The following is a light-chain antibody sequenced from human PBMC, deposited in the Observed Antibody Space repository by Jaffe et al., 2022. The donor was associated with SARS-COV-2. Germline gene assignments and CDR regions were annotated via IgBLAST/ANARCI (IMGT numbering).Light chain of an antibody. CDR1: SASVSSSHT. CDR2: RTN. CDR3: VLFMGSGIWV. Sequence: QTAVTQEPSVSVAPGGTVTLTCGLTSASVSSSHTPGWYQQTPGQTPRTLISRTNSRSSGVPDRFSGSILGNKAALTITGAQADDESDYYCVLFMGSGIWVFGGGTKLTVL. V-gene: IGLV8-61*01. J-gene: IGLJ3*02.